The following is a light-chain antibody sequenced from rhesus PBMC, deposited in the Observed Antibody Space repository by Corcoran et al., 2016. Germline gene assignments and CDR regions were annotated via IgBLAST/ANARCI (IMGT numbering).Light chain of an antibody. CDR1: QSLLQSNGNTY. J-gene: IGKJ2*01. CDR3: MQGTHWPYS. Sequence: DVVMTQSPLSLPVNPGQPASMSCRSSQSLLQSNGNTYLSWFLQKPGQPPRRLMYKVSNRDSGVPDRYSGCGAGTGFTLKISRVEAEDVGIYFCMQGTHWPYSFGQGTTVEIK. V-gene: IGKV2S9*01. CDR2: KVS.